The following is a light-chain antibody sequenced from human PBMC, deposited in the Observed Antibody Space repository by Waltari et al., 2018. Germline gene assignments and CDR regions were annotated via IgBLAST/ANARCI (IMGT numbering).Light chain of an antibody. J-gene: IGKJ5*01. CDR3: QQYNRWPPIT. Sequence: EVVMTQSPATLSVSPGERATLSCRASHGISDNLAWYQQKPGQAPRLLIYGAFTRATGIPARFTGSGSGTEFTLTINSLQSEDSAVYYCQQYNRWPPITFGQGTRLEIK. CDR2: GAF. CDR1: HGISDN. V-gene: IGKV3-15*01.